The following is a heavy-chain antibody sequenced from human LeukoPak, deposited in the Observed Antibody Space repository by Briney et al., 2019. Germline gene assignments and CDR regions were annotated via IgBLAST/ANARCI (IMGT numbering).Heavy chain of an antibody. J-gene: IGHJ4*02. CDR1: GFSFSTFP. D-gene: IGHD4-23*01. CDR2: ISYDGSNK. V-gene: IGHV3-33*01. Sequence: PGTSLRLSCAASGFSFSTFPLHWVRQAPGKGLEWVALISYDGSNKNYADSVKGRFTISRDNAKNSLYLQMNSLRDEDTAVYHCARTRSKVGTPTFDYWGQGTLVTVSS. CDR3: ARTRSKVGTPTFDY.